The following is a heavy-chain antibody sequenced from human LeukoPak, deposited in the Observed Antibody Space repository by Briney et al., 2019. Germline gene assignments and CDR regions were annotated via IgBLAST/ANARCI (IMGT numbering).Heavy chain of an antibody. CDR1: GFTFSSSA. D-gene: IGHD2-8*02. V-gene: IGHV3-30*02. CDR2: IAHHGNNK. J-gene: IGHJ4*02. CDR3: AKDGSWSCTD. Sequence: PGGSLRLSCGASGFTFSSSAMHWVRQGPGKGLEWVAYIAHHGNNKYYADSVKGRFTISRDNSTGSLYLQMNSLRADDTAVYYCAKDGSWSCTDWGQGTLVRVSS.